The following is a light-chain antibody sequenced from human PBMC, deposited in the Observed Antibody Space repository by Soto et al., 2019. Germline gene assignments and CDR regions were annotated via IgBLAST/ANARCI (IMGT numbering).Light chain of an antibody. CDR2: RAS. CDR3: LQYNTDFRT. CDR1: QSINMW. J-gene: IGKJ1*01. V-gene: IGKV1-5*03. Sequence: DIQMTQSPSTLSASVGDRFTITCLASQSINMWLAWYQQKPGKAPKLLIYRASSLESGVPSRFSGSGSGTDFTLTISSLQPEDFATYYCLQYNTDFRTFGQGTKVDIK.